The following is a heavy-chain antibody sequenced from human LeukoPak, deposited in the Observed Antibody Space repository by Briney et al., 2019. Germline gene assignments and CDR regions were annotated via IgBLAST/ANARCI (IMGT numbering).Heavy chain of an antibody. CDR2: ISYDGNTK. D-gene: IGHD6-6*01. Sequence: GGSLRLSCAASGFTFRSYALHWVRQAPGKGLEWVAVISYDGNTKYYADSVKDRFTISRDNSMNILYLQMNSLRPEDTAVYYFSRGGCTALPYFYNWGQGTLVTVSS. V-gene: IGHV3-30-3*01. J-gene: IGHJ4*02. CDR1: GFTFRSYA. CDR3: SRGGCTALPYFYN.